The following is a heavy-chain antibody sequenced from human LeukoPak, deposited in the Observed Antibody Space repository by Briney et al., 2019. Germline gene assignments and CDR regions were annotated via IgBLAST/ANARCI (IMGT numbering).Heavy chain of an antibody. CDR1: GFTFSSYS. CDR3: ARDDTSIRHDY. D-gene: IGHD3-3*02. Sequence: GGSLRLSCAASGFTFSSYSMNWVRQAPGKGLEWVSSISSSSSYTYYADSVKGRFTISRDNAKNSLYLQMNSLRAEDTAVYYCARDDTSIRHDYWGQGTLVTVSS. J-gene: IGHJ4*02. CDR2: ISSSSSYT. V-gene: IGHV3-21*01.